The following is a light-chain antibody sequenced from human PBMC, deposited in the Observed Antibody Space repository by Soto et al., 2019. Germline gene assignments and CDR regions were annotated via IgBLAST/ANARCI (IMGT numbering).Light chain of an antibody. Sequence: QSALTQPASVSGSPGQSITISCTGTSSDVGGYNYVSWYQQLPGTAPKLLIYSNNQRPSGVPDRFSGSKSGTSASLAISGLQSEDEADFYCAAWDDSLNGSYVFGTGTKVTVL. CDR3: AAWDDSLNGSYV. CDR1: SSDVGGYNY. V-gene: IGLV1-44*01. J-gene: IGLJ1*01. CDR2: SNN.